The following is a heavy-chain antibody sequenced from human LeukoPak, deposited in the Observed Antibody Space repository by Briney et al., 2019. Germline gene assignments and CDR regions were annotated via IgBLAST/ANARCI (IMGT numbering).Heavy chain of an antibody. V-gene: IGHV4-34*01. Sequence: SETLSLTCAVYGGSFSGYYWSWIRQPPGKGLEWIGEINHSGSTNYNPSLKSRVTISVDTSKNQFSLKLSSVTAADRAVYYCAGTYYYDSSGIDYWGQGTLVTVSS. CDR2: INHSGST. CDR1: GGSFSGYY. J-gene: IGHJ4*02. CDR3: AGTYYYDSSGIDY. D-gene: IGHD3-22*01.